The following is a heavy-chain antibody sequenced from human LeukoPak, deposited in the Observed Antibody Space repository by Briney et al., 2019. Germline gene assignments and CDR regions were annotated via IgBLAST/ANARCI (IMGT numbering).Heavy chain of an antibody. CDR1: GGSISSSSYY. Sequence: SETLSLTCTVSGGSISSSSYYWGWIRQPPGKGLEWIGSIYYSGSTYYNPSLKSRVTISVDTSKNQFSPKLSSVTAADTAVYYCARDWATSWFDPWGQGTLVTVSS. CDR3: ARDWATSWFDP. J-gene: IGHJ5*02. V-gene: IGHV4-39*07. D-gene: IGHD5-24*01. CDR2: IYYSGST.